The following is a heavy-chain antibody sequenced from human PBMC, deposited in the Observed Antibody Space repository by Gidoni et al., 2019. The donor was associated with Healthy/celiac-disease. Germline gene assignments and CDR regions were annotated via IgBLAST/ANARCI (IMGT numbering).Heavy chain of an antibody. V-gene: IGHV4-4*02. D-gene: IGHD3-22*01. CDR3: ASSPNDYYDSSGYFLGAMGIDY. CDR2: IYHSGST. Sequence: QVQLQESGPGLVKPSGTLSLTCAVSGGSISSSNWWSWVRQPPGKGLEWIGEIYHSGSTNYTPSLKSRVTISVDKSKNQFSLKLSSVTAADTAVYYCASSPNDYYDSSGYFLGAMGIDYWGQGTLVTVSS. J-gene: IGHJ4*02. CDR1: GGSISSSNW.